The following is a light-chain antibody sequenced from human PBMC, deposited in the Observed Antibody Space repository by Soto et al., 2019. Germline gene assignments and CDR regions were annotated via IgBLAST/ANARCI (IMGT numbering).Light chain of an antibody. CDR2: DAS. CDR3: QQYARSPIA. Sequence: EIVLTQSPGTLSLSPGERATLSCRASQNVARNYLAWYQQRPGQAPRLLIYDASTRATGIPDRFSGSGSGTAFTLTISRLEPEDFAVYFCQQYARSPIALGGGTKVDI. J-gene: IGKJ4*01. V-gene: IGKV3-20*01. CDR1: QNVARNY.